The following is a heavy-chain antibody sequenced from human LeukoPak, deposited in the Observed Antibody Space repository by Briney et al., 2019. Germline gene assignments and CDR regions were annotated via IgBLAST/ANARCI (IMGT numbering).Heavy chain of an antibody. D-gene: IGHD4-17*01. J-gene: IGHJ4*02. CDR3: AKGRPYGDYVSSFDY. CDR1: GFTFSSYA. Sequence: GGSLRLSCAASGFTFSSYAMSWVRQAPGKGLEWVSAISGSGGSTYYADPVKGRFTISRDNSKNTLYLQMNSLRAEDTAVYYCAKGRPYGDYVSSFDYWGQGTLVTVSS. CDR2: ISGSGGST. V-gene: IGHV3-23*01.